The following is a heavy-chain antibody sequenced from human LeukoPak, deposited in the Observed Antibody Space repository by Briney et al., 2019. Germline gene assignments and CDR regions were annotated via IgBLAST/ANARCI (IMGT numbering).Heavy chain of an antibody. V-gene: IGHV5-51*01. Sequence: PGESLKISCKGSGYSFTSYWIGWVRQMPGKGLEWMGIIYPGDSDTRYSPSFQGQVAISADKSISTAYLQWSSLKASDTAMYYCARQGVGGAAFYYYYYMDVWGKGTTVTISS. D-gene: IGHD2-15*01. J-gene: IGHJ6*03. CDR3: ARQGVGGAAFYYYYYMDV. CDR1: GYSFTSYW. CDR2: IYPGDSDT.